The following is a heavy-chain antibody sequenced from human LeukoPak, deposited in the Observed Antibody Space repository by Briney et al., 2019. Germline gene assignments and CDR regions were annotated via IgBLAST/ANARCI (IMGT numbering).Heavy chain of an antibody. CDR2: VFYNGRT. V-gene: IGHV4-59*08. J-gene: IGHJ6*03. Sequence: PSETLSLTCTVSGGSLTGYYWSWIRQPPGKGLEWIGYVFYNGRTLYNPSLRSRVTISVDTSMTQFSLKLASVTAADTAVYYCARSSFYYYMDVWGKGTTVTVSS. CDR1: GGSLTGYY. CDR3: ARSSFYYYMDV.